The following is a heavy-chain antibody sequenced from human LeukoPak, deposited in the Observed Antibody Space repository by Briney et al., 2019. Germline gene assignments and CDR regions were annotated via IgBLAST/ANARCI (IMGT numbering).Heavy chain of an antibody. J-gene: IGHJ6*03. CDR1: GFTFSNYG. D-gene: IGHD2-15*01. V-gene: IGHV3-30*02. Sequence: GGSLRLSCAASGFTFSNYGMRWVRQAPGKGLEWVAFIRYDGSNKYFAHSLKSRFTISRDNSKNTPYLQMNSLRPDDTAVYYCAKDWRRIVVVGPITRHGNYMDVWGKGTTVTISS. CDR2: IRYDGSNK. CDR3: AKDWRRIVVVGPITRHGNYMDV.